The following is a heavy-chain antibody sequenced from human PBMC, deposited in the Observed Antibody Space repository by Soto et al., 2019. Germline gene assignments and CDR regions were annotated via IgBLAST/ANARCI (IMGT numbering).Heavy chain of an antibody. Sequence: GAAVKVSCTAARGTFITYDINSVRPATGRGLEWMGCMCFNSGATDYAQKFQDRATMTRDTSISAAYRKLSTQRYADTAIRHWARGPCNWGFDYWGQGTLVTVSS. CDR1: RGTFITYD. D-gene: IGHD7-27*01. J-gene: IGHJ4*02. CDR2: MCFNSGAT. CDR3: ARGPCNWGFDY. V-gene: IGHV1-8*01.